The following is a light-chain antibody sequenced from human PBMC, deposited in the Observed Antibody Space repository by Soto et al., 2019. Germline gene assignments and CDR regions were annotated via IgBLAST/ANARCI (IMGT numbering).Light chain of an antibody. J-gene: IGKJ1*01. CDR2: GAS. CDR3: QQYGSSPGT. V-gene: IGKV3-20*01. CDR1: QSVSSSY. Sequence: EIVLTQSPGTLSLSPGERATLSYRASQSVSSSYLAWYQQKPGQAPRLLIYGASSRATGIPDRFSGSGSGTDFTFTISRLEPEDFAVYYCQQYGSSPGTFGQGTKVEIK.